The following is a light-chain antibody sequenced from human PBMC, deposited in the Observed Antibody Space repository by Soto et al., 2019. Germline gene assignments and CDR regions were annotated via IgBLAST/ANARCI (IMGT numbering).Light chain of an antibody. V-gene: IGKV1-39*01. CDR3: QQSYSTPPFT. CDR1: QSISSY. Sequence: DIQMTQSPSSLSASVGDRVTITCRSSQSISSYLNWYQQKPGKAPKLLIYAASSLQSGFPSRFSGSGSGTDFTLTISSLQPEDFATYYGQQSYSTPPFTFGQGTKLEIK. J-gene: IGKJ2*01. CDR2: AAS.